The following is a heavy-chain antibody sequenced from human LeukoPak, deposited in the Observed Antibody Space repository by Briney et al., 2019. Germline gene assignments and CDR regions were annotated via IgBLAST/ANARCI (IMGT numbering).Heavy chain of an antibody. V-gene: IGHV1-8*01. CDR3: ARGLSDYGSGSHLRTFDY. Sequence: ASVKVSCKASGYTFTSYDINWVRQATGQGLEWMGWMNPNSGNTGYAQKFQGRVTMTRNTSISTAYMELSSLRSEDAAVYYCARGLSDYGSGSHLRTFDYWGQGTLVTVSS. D-gene: IGHD3-10*01. CDR2: MNPNSGNT. J-gene: IGHJ4*02. CDR1: GYTFTSYD.